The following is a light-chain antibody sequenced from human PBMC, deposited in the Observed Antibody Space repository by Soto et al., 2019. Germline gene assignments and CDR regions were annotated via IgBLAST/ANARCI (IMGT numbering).Light chain of an antibody. V-gene: IGLV2-14*01. CDR2: EVS. CDR3: SSYKTTDPYV. Sequence: QSVLTQPASVSGSPGQSITISCTGTSSDVGAYDFVSWYQQHPGKAPKYLIYEVSNRPSGVSDRFSGSKSGTTASLTISGLQAEDEADYYCSSYKTTDPYVFGTGTKVTV. J-gene: IGLJ1*01. CDR1: SSDVGAYDF.